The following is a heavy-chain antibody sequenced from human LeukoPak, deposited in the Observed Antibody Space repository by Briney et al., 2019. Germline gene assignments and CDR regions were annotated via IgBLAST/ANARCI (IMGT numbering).Heavy chain of an antibody. CDR1: GGSISSSSYY. Sequence: PSETLSLTCTVSGGSISSSSYYWGWIRQPPGKGLEWIGSIYYSGSTYYNPSLKSRVTISVDTSKNQFSLKLSSVTAADTAVYYCARAGQGYCTSAGCFVSLDYWGQGTLVTVSS. CDR3: ARAGQGYCTSAGCFVSLDY. CDR2: IYYSGST. D-gene: IGHD2-2*01. V-gene: IGHV4-39*07. J-gene: IGHJ4*02.